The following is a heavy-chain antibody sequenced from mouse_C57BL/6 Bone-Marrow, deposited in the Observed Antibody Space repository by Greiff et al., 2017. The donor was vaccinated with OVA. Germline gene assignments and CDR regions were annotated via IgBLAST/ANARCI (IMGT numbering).Heavy chain of an antibody. D-gene: IGHD1-1*01. CDR1: GYTFTSYW. Sequence: QVQLQQPGAELVKPGASVQLSCKASGYTFTSYWMHWVKQRPGQGLEWIGMIHPNSGSTNYNEKFKSKATLTVDNSSSTAYMQLSSLTSEDSAVYYCARRRTYGSREMDYWGQGTSVTVSS. J-gene: IGHJ4*01. CDR2: IHPNSGST. CDR3: ARRRTYGSREMDY. V-gene: IGHV1-64*01.